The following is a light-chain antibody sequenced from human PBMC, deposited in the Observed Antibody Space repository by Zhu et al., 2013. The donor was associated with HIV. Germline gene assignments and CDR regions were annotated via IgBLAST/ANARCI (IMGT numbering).Light chain of an antibody. CDR1: QSVGNY. V-gene: IGKV3-20*01. J-gene: IGKJ4*01. Sequence: EIVMTQSPATLSVSPGERATLSCKASQSVGNYLAWYQQKPGQAPRLLIYGASSRATGTPDRFTGSGSGTDFTLTISTLEPEDFALFYCQQYGSSPLTFGGGTKVEI. CDR2: GAS. CDR3: QQYGSSPLT.